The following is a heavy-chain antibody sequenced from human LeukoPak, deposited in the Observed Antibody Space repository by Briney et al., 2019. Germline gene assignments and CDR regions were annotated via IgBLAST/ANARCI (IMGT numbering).Heavy chain of an antibody. V-gene: IGHV4-34*01. CDR1: GGSFRGYY. CDR3: ARGHCSSTSCYNFDS. D-gene: IGHD2-2*02. J-gene: IGHJ4*02. CDR2: INHSGST. Sequence: PSETLSLTCAVYGGSFRGYYWSWIRQPPGKGLEWIGEINHSGSTNYNPSLKSRVTISVDTSKNHFSLELSSVTAADTAVYFCARGHCSSTSCYNFDSWGQGTLVTVSS.